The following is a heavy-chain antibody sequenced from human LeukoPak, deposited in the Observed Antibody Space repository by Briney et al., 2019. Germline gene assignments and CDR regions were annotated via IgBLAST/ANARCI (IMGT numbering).Heavy chain of an antibody. CDR1: GYTFTSYG. D-gene: IGHD3-22*01. V-gene: IGHV1-18*01. CDR3: ARDPYYDSSGYSAY. J-gene: IGHJ4*02. CDR2: ISAYNGNT. Sequence: ASVKVSCKASGYTFTSYGISWVRQAPGQGLEWMGWISAYNGNTNYAQKLQGRVTMTTDTSTSTAYMELRSLRSDDTAVYYCARDPYYDSSGYSAYWGQGTLVTVSS.